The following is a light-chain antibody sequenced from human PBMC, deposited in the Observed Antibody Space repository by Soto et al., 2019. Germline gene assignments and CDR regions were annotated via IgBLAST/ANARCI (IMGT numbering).Light chain of an antibody. J-gene: IGKJ3*01. CDR3: QKYNSVPFT. Sequence: DIQMTQSPSSLSASVGDRITITCRASQGISNYLAWYQQKPGKVPRLLIYAASTLHSGVPFRFSGSGSGTDFTLTISNLQPEDVATYYCQKYNSVPFTFGPGTKVDIK. V-gene: IGKV1-27*01. CDR1: QGISNY. CDR2: AAS.